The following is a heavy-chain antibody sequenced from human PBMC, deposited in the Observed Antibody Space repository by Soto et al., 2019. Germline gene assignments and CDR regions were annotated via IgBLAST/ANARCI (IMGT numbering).Heavy chain of an antibody. D-gene: IGHD5-12*01. CDR3: ARAERWLQLSLAY. V-gene: IGHV4-59*01. J-gene: IGHJ4*02. Sequence: NPSETLSLTCTVSGGSISSYYWSWIRQPPGKGLEWIGYIYYSGSTNYNPSLKSRVTISVDTSKNQFSLKLSSVTAADTAVYYCARAERWLQLSLAYWGQGTLVTVSS. CDR1: GGSISSYY. CDR2: IYYSGST.